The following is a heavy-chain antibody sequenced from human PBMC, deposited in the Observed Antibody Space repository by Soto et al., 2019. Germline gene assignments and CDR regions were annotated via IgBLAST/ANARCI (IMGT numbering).Heavy chain of an antibody. Sequence: SETLSLTCAVYGGSFSGYYWSWIRQPPGKGLEWIGEINHSGSTNYNPSLKSRVTISVDTSKNQFSLKLSSVTAADTAVYYCARGLYNYYDSSGLAGNWFDPWGQGTLVTVSS. CDR1: GGSFSGYY. D-gene: IGHD3-22*01. CDR2: INHSGST. J-gene: IGHJ5*02. V-gene: IGHV4-34*01. CDR3: ARGLYNYYDSSGLAGNWFDP.